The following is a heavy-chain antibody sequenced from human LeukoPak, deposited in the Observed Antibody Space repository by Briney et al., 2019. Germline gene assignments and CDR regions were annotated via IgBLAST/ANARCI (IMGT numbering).Heavy chain of an antibody. CDR2: ISSSGSTI. V-gene: IGHV3-11*04. CDR3: ARDLIAAHPRGVGY. D-gene: IGHD6-6*01. Sequence: GGSLRLSCAASGFTFSDDYMSWICQAPGKGLEWVSYISSSGSTIYYADSVKGRFTISRDNAKNSLYLQMNSLRAEDTAVYYCARDLIAAHPRGVGYWGQGTLVTVSS. J-gene: IGHJ4*02. CDR1: GFTFSDDY.